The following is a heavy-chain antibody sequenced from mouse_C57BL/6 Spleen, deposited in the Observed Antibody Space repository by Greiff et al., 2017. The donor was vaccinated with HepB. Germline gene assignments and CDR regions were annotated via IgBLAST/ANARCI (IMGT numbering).Heavy chain of an antibody. CDR2: IHPNSGST. J-gene: IGHJ1*03. CDR3: ARGGSSPRYFDV. CDR1: GYTFPSYW. V-gene: IGHV1-64*01. D-gene: IGHD1-1*01. Sequence: QVQLQQPGAELVKPGASVKLSCKASGYTFPSYWMHWVKQRPGQGLEWIGMIHPNSGSTNYNEKYKSKATLTVDKSSSTAYMQRSSLTSEDAAVYYCARGGSSPRYFDVWGTGTTVTVSS.